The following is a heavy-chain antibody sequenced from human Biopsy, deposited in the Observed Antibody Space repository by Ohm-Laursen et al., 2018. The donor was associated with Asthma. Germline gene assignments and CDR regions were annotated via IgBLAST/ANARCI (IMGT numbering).Heavy chain of an antibody. CDR3: AKDERLYYGSDSKYMQPVPLGD. CDR1: GFAVSRDY. V-gene: IGHV3-53*01. J-gene: IGHJ4*02. D-gene: IGHD3-10*01. Sequence: GSLRLSCAASGFAVSRDYMFWVRQAPGKGLEWVSVIYSGGTSHTADSVRGRFTISRDYSKNTLYLQMHSLRAEDMAVYYCAKDERLYYGSDSKYMQPVPLGDWGQGTLVIVSA. CDR2: IYSGGTS.